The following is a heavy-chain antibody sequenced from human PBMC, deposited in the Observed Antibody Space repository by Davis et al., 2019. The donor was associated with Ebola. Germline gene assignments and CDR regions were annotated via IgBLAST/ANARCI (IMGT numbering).Heavy chain of an antibody. J-gene: IGHJ4*02. Sequence: GESLKISCKGSGYSFTSYWIGWVRQMPGKGLEWMGIIYPGDSDTRYSPSYQGQVTISADKSISTAYLQWSSLKASDTAMYYCAGQGSPDSSSWYAEYWGQGTLVTVSS. D-gene: IGHD6-13*01. CDR2: IYPGDSDT. CDR3: AGQGSPDSSSWYAEY. V-gene: IGHV5-51*01. CDR1: GYSFTSYW.